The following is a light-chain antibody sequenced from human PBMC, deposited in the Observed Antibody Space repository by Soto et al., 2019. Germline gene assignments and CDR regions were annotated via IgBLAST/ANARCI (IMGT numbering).Light chain of an antibody. CDR3: QQYGSPLT. CDR2: GAS. CDR1: QSVSSSY. Sequence: ESVLTQSPGTLSLSPGERATLSCRASQSVSSSYLAWYQQKPGQAPRLLIYGASSRATGIPDRFSGSGSGTDFTLTISRLEPEDFAVYYCQQYGSPLTFGGGTKGA. V-gene: IGKV3-20*01. J-gene: IGKJ4*01.